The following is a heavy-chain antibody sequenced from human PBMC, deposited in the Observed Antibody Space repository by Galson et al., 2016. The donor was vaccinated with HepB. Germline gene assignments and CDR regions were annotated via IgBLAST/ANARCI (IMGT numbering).Heavy chain of an antibody. Sequence: SLRLSCAASGFTLRNYDMSWVRLAPGKGLEWVSSISANGGTIYYSDSVKGRFTISRDNSLSTLSLRMSSLRAEDTAIYFCAKGPSYMTASGTPYYFDYWGQGTLVTVSS. D-gene: IGHD6-13*01. CDR3: AKGPSYMTASGTPYYFDY. CDR2: ISANGGTI. V-gene: IGHV3-23*01. CDR1: GFTLRNYD. J-gene: IGHJ4*02.